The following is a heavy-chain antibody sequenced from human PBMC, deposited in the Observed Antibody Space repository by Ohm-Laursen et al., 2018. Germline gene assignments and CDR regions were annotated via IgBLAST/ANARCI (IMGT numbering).Heavy chain of an antibody. J-gene: IGHJ4*02. V-gene: IGHV4-59*12. Sequence: SETLSLTCIVSGGSISNYYWNWIRQPPGKGLEWIGCIYYSGSTNYNPSLKSRVTISVDTSKNQFSLKLSSVTAADTAVYYCARGFSGWWGRIDYWGQGILVTVSS. D-gene: IGHD6-19*01. CDR1: GGSISNYY. CDR3: ARGFSGWWGRIDY. CDR2: IYYSGST.